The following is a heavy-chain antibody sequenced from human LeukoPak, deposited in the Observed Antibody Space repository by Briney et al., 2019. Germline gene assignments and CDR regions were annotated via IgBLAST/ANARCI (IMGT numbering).Heavy chain of an antibody. CDR3: ARRVAVPYQVYFDY. D-gene: IGHD6-19*01. J-gene: IGHJ4*02. CDR1: GGSISSNY. CDR2: IYYSGST. V-gene: IGHV4-59*08. Sequence: PSETLSLTCTVSGGSISSNYWSWIRQPPGKGLEWIGYIYYSGSTNYNPSLKSRVTISVDTSKNQFSLKLSSVTAADTAVYYCARRVAVPYQVYFDYWGQGTLVTVSS.